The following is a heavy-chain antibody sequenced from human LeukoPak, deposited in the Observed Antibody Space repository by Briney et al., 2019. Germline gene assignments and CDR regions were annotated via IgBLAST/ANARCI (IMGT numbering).Heavy chain of an antibody. CDR2: ISAYNGNT. CDR1: GYTFTSYG. CDR3: ARRGPTPTGWFGELLPNFNDPYGMDV. V-gene: IGHV1-18*01. D-gene: IGHD3-10*01. J-gene: IGHJ6*02. Sequence: ASVKVSCRASGYTFTSYGISWVRQAPGQGLEWMGWISAYNGNTNYAQKLQGRVTMTTDTSTSTAYMELRSLRSDDTAVYYCARRGPTPTGWFGELLPNFNDPYGMDVWGQGTTVTVSS.